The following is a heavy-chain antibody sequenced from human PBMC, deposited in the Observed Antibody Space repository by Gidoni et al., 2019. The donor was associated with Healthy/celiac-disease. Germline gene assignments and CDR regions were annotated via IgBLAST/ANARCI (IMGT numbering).Heavy chain of an antibody. CDR2: ISSSGSTI. V-gene: IGHV3-11*01. D-gene: IGHD4-4*01. CDR3: ARDYGNSNYGKYYFDY. Sequence: QVQLVESGGGLVKPGGSLRLSCAAYGFTFSDYYMRWVRPAPGKGLEWVSYISSSGSTIYYADSVKGRFTISRDNAKNSLYLQMNSLRAEDTAVYYCARDYGNSNYGKYYFDYWGQGTLVTVSS. J-gene: IGHJ4*02. CDR1: GFTFSDYY.